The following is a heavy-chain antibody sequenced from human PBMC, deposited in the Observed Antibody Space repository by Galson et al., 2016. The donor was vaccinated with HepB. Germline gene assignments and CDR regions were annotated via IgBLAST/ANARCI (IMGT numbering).Heavy chain of an antibody. Sequence: SLRLSCAASGFSVTSNYMTRVRQAPGKGLQWVSVVYSGGSAYYADSVKGRFTISRGHSKNTLYLQMNSLRVEDTAVYYCARDSYYGSGILNDWGQGTLVTVSS. V-gene: IGHV3-53*01. CDR3: ARDSYYGSGILND. D-gene: IGHD3-10*01. CDR1: GFSVTSNY. J-gene: IGHJ4*02. CDR2: VYSGGSA.